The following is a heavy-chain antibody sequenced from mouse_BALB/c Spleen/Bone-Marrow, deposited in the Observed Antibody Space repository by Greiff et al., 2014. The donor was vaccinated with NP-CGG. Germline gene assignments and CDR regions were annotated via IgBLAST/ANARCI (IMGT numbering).Heavy chain of an antibody. CDR2: INPYNGGT. J-gene: IGHJ3*01. CDR3: ARDYYGSSYGFAY. CDR1: GYSFTGYT. Sequence: VQLQQSGPELVKPGASMKISCKASGYSFTGYTMNWVKQSHGKSLEWIGLINPYNGGTSYNQKFKGKATLTVDKSSSTVYMELLSLTSEDSAVYYCARDYYGSSYGFAYWGQGTLVTVSA. V-gene: IGHV1-26*01. D-gene: IGHD1-1*01.